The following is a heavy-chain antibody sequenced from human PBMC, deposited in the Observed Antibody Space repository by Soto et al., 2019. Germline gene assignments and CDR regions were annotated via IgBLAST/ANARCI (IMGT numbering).Heavy chain of an antibody. J-gene: IGHJ6*02. CDR2: TSYDGSNE. Sequence: QPGGSLRLSCATSGFIFSSYGMHWVRQAPGKGLEWVAVTSYDGSNEYYAESVKGRFTITRDNSKNTLFLQMNSLRAEDTALYYCAKGHSSGWYFYYYYGMDVWGQGTTVTVSS. V-gene: IGHV3-30*18. CDR1: GFIFSSYG. D-gene: IGHD6-19*01. CDR3: AKGHSSGWYFYYYYGMDV.